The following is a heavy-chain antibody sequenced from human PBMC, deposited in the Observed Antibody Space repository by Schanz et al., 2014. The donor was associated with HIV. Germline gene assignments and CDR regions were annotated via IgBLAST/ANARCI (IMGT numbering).Heavy chain of an antibody. Sequence: EVQLLESGGGLVQPGGSLRLSCAASGFTFSTYAMNWVRQAPGKGLVWVSRINSDGSSTSYADSVKGRFTISRDNAKNSLYLQMNSLRAGDTAVYYCASTEFPYSSSSDYYYGMDVWGQGTTVTVSS. CDR2: INSDGSST. D-gene: IGHD6-6*01. J-gene: IGHJ6*02. V-gene: IGHV3-74*02. CDR3: ASTEFPYSSSSDYYYGMDV. CDR1: GFTFSTYA.